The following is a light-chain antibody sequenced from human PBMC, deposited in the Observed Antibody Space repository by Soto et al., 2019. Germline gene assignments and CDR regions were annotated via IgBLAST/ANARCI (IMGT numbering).Light chain of an antibody. V-gene: IGKV1-5*01. J-gene: IGKJ4*02. CDR3: QHYNNYSSLT. CDR2: DAS. Sequence: DIQMTQSPSTLSASVGDRVTITCRASQSISSWLAWYQQKLGRAPRLMIYDASSLESGVPSRFSGSGYGTEFTLTISCLQPDEVATYDCQHYNNYSSLTFRGGTKLEIK. CDR1: QSISSW.